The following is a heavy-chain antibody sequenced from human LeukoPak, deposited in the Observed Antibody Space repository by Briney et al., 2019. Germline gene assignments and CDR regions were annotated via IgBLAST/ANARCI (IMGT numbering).Heavy chain of an antibody. J-gene: IGHJ4*02. CDR2: IKQDGSEK. V-gene: IGHV3-7*01. D-gene: IGHD3-22*01. CDR3: ARDGDTSGYSD. Sequence: PGGSLRLSCVASGLTFTNYGFHWVRQAPGKGLEWVANIKQDGSEKHYVDSVKGRFTISRDNAKDSLYLQMNGLRAEDTAVYYCARDGDTSGYSDWGQGTLVTVSS. CDR1: GLTFTNYG.